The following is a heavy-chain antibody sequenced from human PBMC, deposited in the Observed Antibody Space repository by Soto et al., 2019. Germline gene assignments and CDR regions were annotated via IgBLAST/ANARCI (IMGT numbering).Heavy chain of an antibody. CDR2: ISPMFGAA. CDR1: GGTFNTYA. Sequence: QVHLVQSGAEMKQPGSSVKVSCQSSGGTFNTYAMNWVRQAPGQGPEWMGDISPMFGAANYAPKFQGRVTITADDSTGTSYMQLSSLTSEDTALYFCAREVQVHTPAFVYWGQGTLVTVSS. J-gene: IGHJ4*02. D-gene: IGHD3-10*01. V-gene: IGHV1-69*19. CDR3: AREVQVHTPAFVY.